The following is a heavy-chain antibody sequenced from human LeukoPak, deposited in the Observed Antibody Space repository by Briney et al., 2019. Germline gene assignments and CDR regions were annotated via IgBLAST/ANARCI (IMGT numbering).Heavy chain of an antibody. CDR2: ISAYNGNT. V-gene: IGHV1-18*01. D-gene: IGHD3-22*01. CDR3: ARAPVSSGYYYANYYYYGMDV. Sequence: ASVKVSCKASGYTFTSYGISWARQAPGQGLEWMGWISAYNGNTNYAQKLQGRVTMTTDTSTSTAYMELRSLRSDDTAVYYCARAPVSSGYYYANYYYYGMDVWGQGTTVTVSS. CDR1: GYTFTSYG. J-gene: IGHJ6*02.